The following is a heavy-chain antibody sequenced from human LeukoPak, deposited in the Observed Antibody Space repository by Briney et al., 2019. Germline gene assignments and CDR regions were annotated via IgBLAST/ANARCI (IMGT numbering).Heavy chain of an antibody. V-gene: IGHV4-30-4*01. Sequence: SETLSLTCTVSGGSISSGDYYWSWIRQPPGKGLEWIGYIYYSGSTYYNPSLKSRVTISVDTSKNQFSLKLSSVTAADTAVYYCARVGRTTVTTGGIGYWGQGTLVTVSS. D-gene: IGHD4-17*01. CDR2: IYYSGST. CDR3: ARVGRTTVTTGGIGY. CDR1: GGSISSGDYY. J-gene: IGHJ4*02.